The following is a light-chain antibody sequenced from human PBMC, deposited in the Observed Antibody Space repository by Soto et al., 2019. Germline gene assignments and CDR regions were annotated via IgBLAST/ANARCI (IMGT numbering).Light chain of an antibody. Sequence: SYELTQPPSVSVSPGQTARITCSGDSLPKQNAYWYQQKPGQAPVLVIYKDSERSSGIPERFSGSSSGTIVTLTISGVQAEDEADYYCQSADSSGGYHVIFGGGTKLTVL. J-gene: IGLJ2*01. CDR3: QSADSSGGYHVI. CDR1: SLPKQN. V-gene: IGLV3-25*02. CDR2: KDS.